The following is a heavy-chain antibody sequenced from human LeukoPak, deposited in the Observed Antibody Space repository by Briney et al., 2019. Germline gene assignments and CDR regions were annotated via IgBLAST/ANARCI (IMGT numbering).Heavy chain of an antibody. CDR3: AKDRDSSDSQPHYFDY. V-gene: IGHV3-15*01. CDR1: GFTFSNAW. D-gene: IGHD3-22*01. Sequence: GGSLRLSCAVSGFTFSNAWMSWVRQAPEKGLEWVGRIKSKTDGGTTDYAAPVKDRFTISRDNSKNTLYLQMNSLRAEDTAVYYCAKDRDSSDSQPHYFDYWGQGTLVTVSS. CDR2: IKSKTDGGTT. J-gene: IGHJ4*02.